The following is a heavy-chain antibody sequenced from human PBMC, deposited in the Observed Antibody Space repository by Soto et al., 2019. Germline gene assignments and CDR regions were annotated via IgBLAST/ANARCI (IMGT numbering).Heavy chain of an antibody. CDR1: GFTFRSYV. CDR3: ARWLPTVGWDV. Sequence: QVQLVESGGGVVQPGTSLRLSCVGSGFTFRSYVIHWVRQAPGKGLEWVALTSYDGSNKYYDNSVKGRFTISRDKSRNPVYLQMDNLRLEDTSLYYCARWLPTVGWDVCGQGTLVSVYS. J-gene: IGHJ4*02. CDR2: TSYDGSNK. D-gene: IGHD1-26*01. V-gene: IGHV3-30*19.